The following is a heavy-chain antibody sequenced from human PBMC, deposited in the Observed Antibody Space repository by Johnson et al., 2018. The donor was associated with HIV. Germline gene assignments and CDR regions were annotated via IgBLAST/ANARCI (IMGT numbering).Heavy chain of an antibody. CDR1: GFTFSSYA. Sequence: QVQLVESGGGVVQPGRSLRLSCAASGFTFSSYALHWVRQAPGKGLEWVAVISYDGSNKYYADSVKGRFTISRDNSKNTLYLQMNSLRAEATAVYYCAKGPNGQLDDAFHIWGQGTMVTVSS. J-gene: IGHJ3*02. V-gene: IGHV3-30-3*01. CDR3: AKGPNGQLDDAFHI. D-gene: IGHD6-6*01. CDR2: ISYDGSNK.